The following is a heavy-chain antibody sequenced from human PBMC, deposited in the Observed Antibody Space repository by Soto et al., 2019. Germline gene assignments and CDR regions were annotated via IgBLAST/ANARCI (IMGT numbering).Heavy chain of an antibody. D-gene: IGHD6-13*01. Sequence: EVQLVESGGGLVQPGRSLRLSCAASGFTFDDYAMHWVRQAPGKGLEWVSGISWNSGSIGYADSVKGRFTISRDNAKNSLYLQMNRLRAEVTALYYCAKDRGLVLSFYFDYWGQGTLVTVSS. CDR1: GFTFDDYA. CDR2: ISWNSGSI. J-gene: IGHJ4*02. CDR3: AKDRGLVLSFYFDY. V-gene: IGHV3-9*01.